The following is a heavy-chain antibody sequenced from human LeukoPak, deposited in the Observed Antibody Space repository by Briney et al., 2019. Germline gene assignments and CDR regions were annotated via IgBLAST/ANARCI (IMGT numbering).Heavy chain of an antibody. CDR1: GFTFSSYG. Sequence: GGSLRLSCAASGFTFSSYGMSWVRQAPGKGLEWVSAISGSGGSTYYADSVKGRFTISRDNPKNTLYLQMNSLRAEDTAVYYCASSRGGQYYFDYWGQGTLVTVSS. CDR3: ASSRGGQYYFDY. D-gene: IGHD3-10*01. CDR2: ISGSGGST. V-gene: IGHV3-23*01. J-gene: IGHJ4*02.